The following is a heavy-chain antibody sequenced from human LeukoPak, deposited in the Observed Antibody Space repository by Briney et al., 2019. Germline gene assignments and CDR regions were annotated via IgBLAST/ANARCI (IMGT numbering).Heavy chain of an antibody. J-gene: IGHJ6*03. CDR1: GGSISSGSSY. CDR2: IYTSGST. V-gene: IGHV4-61*02. Sequence: SETLSLTCTVSGGSISSGSSYWSWIRQPAGKGLEWIGRIYTSGSTNYNPSLKSRVTISVDTSRNQFSLKLSSVTAADTAVYYCARDGSHYDILTGCYYYYYYMDVWGKGTTVTVSS. D-gene: IGHD3-9*01. CDR3: ARDGSHYDILTGCYYYYYYMDV.